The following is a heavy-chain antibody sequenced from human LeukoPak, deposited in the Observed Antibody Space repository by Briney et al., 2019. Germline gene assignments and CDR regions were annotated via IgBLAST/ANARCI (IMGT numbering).Heavy chain of an antibody. CDR2: ISWNSGSI. CDR1: GFPFDDYA. CDR3: GRGSNYYDSSGYLDY. D-gene: IGHD3-22*01. Sequence: SLRLSCATSGFPFDDYAMHWVRQAPGKGLEWVSGISWNSGSIGYADSVKGRFTISRDNAKNSLYLQMNSLRAEDTAVYYCGRGSNYYDSSGYLDYWGQGTLVTVSS. V-gene: IGHV3-9*01. J-gene: IGHJ4*02.